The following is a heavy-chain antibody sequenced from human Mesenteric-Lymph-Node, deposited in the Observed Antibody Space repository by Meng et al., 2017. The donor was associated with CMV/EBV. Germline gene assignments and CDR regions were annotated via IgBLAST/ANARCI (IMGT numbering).Heavy chain of an antibody. CDR2: FIPMLGSP. CDR1: GGTFSNYA. V-gene: IGHV1-69*01. D-gene: IGHD3-10*01. J-gene: IGHJ4*02. Sequence: SGGTFSNYAINWVRQAPGQGPEWMGGFIPMLGSPKYAQTLRDRVSITADQSTSTAYMELSSLTSEDTAVYYCARVLGSGTYYMAMVYWGQGTLVTVSS. CDR3: ARVLGSGTYYMAMVY.